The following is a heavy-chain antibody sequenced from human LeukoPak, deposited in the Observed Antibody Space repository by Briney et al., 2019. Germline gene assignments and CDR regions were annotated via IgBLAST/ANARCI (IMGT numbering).Heavy chain of an antibody. J-gene: IGHJ6*03. CDR1: GFTFDDYA. Sequence: GGSLRLSCAASGFTFDDYAMHWVRQAPGKGLEWVSGISWNSGSIGYADSVKGRFTISRDNAKNSLYLQMNSLRAEDTALYYCARRGYSYGHYYYYMDVWGKGATVTVSS. V-gene: IGHV3-9*01. CDR3: ARRGYSYGHYYYYMDV. CDR2: ISWNSGSI. D-gene: IGHD5-18*01.